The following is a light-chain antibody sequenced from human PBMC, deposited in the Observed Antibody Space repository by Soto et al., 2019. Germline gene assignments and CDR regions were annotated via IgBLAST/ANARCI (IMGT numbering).Light chain of an antibody. CDR2: EVS. J-gene: IGLJ3*02. V-gene: IGLV2-14*01. CDR1: SSDVGGYNY. Sequence: QSVLTQPASVSGSPGQSITISCTGTSSDVGGYNYVSWYQQHPGKAPKLMIYEVSNRPSGVSNRFSDSKSGNTASLTISGLQAEDEADYYCGSYTSSSTLVFGGGTKLTVL. CDR3: GSYTSSSTLV.